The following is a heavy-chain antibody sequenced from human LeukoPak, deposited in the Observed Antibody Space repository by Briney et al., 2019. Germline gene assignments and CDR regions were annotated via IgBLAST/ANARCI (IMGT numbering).Heavy chain of an antibody. CDR2: ISGTGTTR. CDR3: AREPFWSGYPGGRGYFDY. D-gene: IGHD3-3*01. J-gene: IGHJ4*02. Sequence: PGGSLRLSCEASGFTFSDYYLSWIRQAPGKGLEWVSYISGTGTTRYNADSVKGRFTISRDNAKNSLYLQMNSLRDEDTAVYYCAREPFWSGYPGGRGYFDYGGQGTLVTVSS. V-gene: IGHV3-11*01. CDR1: GFTFSDYY.